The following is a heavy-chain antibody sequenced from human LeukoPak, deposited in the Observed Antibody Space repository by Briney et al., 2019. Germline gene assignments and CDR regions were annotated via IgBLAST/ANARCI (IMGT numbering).Heavy chain of an antibody. Sequence: GGSLRLSCTASGFTFGDYWMTWVRQAPGKGREWVANIKQDGSAKYYVDSVKGRFTISRDNAKNSLYLQMDSLRVEDTATYYCARWRGSTSERSDYWGQGTLVTVSS. CDR3: ARWRGSTSERSDY. V-gene: IGHV3-7*01. D-gene: IGHD2-2*01. CDR1: GFTFGDYW. J-gene: IGHJ4*02. CDR2: IKQDGSAK.